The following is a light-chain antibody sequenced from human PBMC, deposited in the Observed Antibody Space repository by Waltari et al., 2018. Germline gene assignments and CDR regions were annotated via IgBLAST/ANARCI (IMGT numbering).Light chain of an antibody. Sequence: SYELTQPPSVSVSPGQTARITCSGDALPKQYAYWYQQKPGQAPVLVIYKDSERPSGIPGRFSGSSSGTTVTLTISGVQAEDEADYYCQSADSSGTKGVFGGGTKLTVL. CDR2: KDS. CDR3: QSADSSGTKGV. CDR1: ALPKQY. V-gene: IGLV3-25*03. J-gene: IGLJ3*02.